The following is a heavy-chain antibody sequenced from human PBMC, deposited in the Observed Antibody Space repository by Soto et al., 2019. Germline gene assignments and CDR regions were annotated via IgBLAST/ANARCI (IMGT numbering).Heavy chain of an antibody. J-gene: IGHJ4*02. D-gene: IGHD2-15*01. CDR3: ARGWYYFDF. Sequence: SETLSLTCTVSGGSISSYYWSWIRQPPGKGLEWIGYIYYSGSTNYNPSLKSRVTISIDTSKNKFSLRLSSVTAAYTALYYCARGWYYFDFWGQGTLVTVSS. V-gene: IGHV4-59*12. CDR2: IYYSGST. CDR1: GGSISSYY.